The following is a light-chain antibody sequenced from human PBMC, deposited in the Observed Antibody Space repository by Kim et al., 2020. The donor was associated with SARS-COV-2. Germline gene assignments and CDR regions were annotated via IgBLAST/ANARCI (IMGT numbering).Light chain of an antibody. J-gene: IGLJ3*02. CDR3: QTWGTGIRV. CDR2: LNSDGSH. V-gene: IGLV4-69*01. CDR1: RGHRRYA. Sequence: PVKLPRPLGRGHRRYAIAWHQQQPEKGPRYLMKLNSDGSHSKGDGIPDRFSGSSSGAERYLTISSLQSEDEADYYCQTWGTGIRVFGGGTQLTVL.